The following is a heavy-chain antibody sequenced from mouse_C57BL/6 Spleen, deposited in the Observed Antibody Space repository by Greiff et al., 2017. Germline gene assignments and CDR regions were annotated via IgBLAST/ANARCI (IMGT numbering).Heavy chain of an antibody. D-gene: IGHD4-1*01. V-gene: IGHV6-3*01. CDR1: GFTFSNYW. J-gene: IGHJ4*01. Sequence: EVMLVESGGGLVQPGGSMKLSCVASGFTFSNYWMNWVRQSPEKGLEWVAQIRLKSDNYATHYAESVKGRFTISRDDSKSSVYLQMNNLRAEDTGIYYCTGPNFMDYWVQGTSVTVSS. CDR3: TGPNFMDY. CDR2: IRLKSDNYAT.